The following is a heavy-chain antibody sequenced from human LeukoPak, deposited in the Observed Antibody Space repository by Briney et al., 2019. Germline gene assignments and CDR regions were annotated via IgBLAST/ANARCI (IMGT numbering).Heavy chain of an antibody. CDR3: AKEPGEMVRENNWFDP. CDR1: GFTFSKYW. Sequence: GGSLRLSCEASGFTFSKYWMTWVRQAPGKGLEWVANVKQDGSEKYYVDSVKGRFTISRDNSKNTLYLQMNSPRAEDTAVYYCAKEPGEMVRENNWFDPWGQGTLVTVSS. J-gene: IGHJ5*02. V-gene: IGHV3-7*03. CDR2: VKQDGSEK. D-gene: IGHD3-10*01.